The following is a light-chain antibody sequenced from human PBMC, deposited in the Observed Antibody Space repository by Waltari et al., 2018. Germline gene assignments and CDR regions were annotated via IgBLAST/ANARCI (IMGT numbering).Light chain of an antibody. CDR3: QQYHKWPPGG. V-gene: IGKV3-15*01. Sequence: VVTQSPATLSVSPGKTVTLSCRASQRVNTNLAWYQQKPGQAPRLLIFAASTRAPGIPSRFGGSGSRTEFTLTITSLQFEDVGVYFCQQYHKWPPGGFGGGTKVEIE. CDR1: QRVNTN. CDR2: AAS. J-gene: IGKJ4*01.